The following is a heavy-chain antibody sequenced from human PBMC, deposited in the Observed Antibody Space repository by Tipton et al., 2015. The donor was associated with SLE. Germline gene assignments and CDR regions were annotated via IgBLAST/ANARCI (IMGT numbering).Heavy chain of an antibody. Sequence: SLRLSCAASGFIFSDYYMSWIRQAPGKGLGWVSYISSNGRAMYYADSVKGRFTIARDNVKNSVYLQMNSLRVDDTAVYSCARGRTGEDEGWGQGTLVSVSS. CDR3: ARGRTGEDEG. J-gene: IGHJ4*02. CDR1: GFIFSDYY. CDR2: ISSNGRAM. V-gene: IGHV3-11*01. D-gene: IGHD7-27*01.